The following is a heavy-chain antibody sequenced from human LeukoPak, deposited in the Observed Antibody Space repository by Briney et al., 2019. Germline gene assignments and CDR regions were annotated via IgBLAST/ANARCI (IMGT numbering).Heavy chain of an antibody. D-gene: IGHD2-2*01. Sequence: PSETLSLTCTVSGGSISSSSYYWGWIRQPPGKGLEWIGEINHSGSTNYNPSLKSRVTISVDTSKNQFSLKLSSVTAADTAVYYCARGLPIVYCSSTSCQPNSSGGLRDYWGQGTLVTVSS. V-gene: IGHV4-39*07. CDR3: ARGLPIVYCSSTSCQPNSSGGLRDY. CDR2: INHSGST. J-gene: IGHJ4*02. CDR1: GGSISSSSYY.